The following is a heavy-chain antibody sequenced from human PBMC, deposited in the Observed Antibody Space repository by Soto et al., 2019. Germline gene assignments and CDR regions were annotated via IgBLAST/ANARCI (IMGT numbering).Heavy chain of an antibody. CDR3: ARGGPLGYCSSTSCFLFDY. D-gene: IGHD2-2*01. Sequence: EVQLVESGGGLVQPGGSLRLSCAASGFTFSSYEMNWVRQAPGKGLEWVSYISSSGSTIYYADSVKGRFTISRDNAKNSLYLQMNSLRAEDTAVYYCARGGPLGYCSSTSCFLFDYWGQGTLVTVSS. V-gene: IGHV3-48*03. CDR1: GFTFSSYE. J-gene: IGHJ4*02. CDR2: ISSSGSTI.